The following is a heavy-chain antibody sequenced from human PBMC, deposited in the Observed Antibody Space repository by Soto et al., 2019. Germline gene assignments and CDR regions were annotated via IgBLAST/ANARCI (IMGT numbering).Heavy chain of an antibody. Sequence: VQLQEAGPGLVKPSETLSRSCTVSRGSDSSGSYSWSWIWQPAGKGLEWIGYIYYSGSTNYNPSLKSRVTTSVDTSKNRCSLKLISVTAAETAVYYCARELDTAMANWGQGTLVTVSS. CDR3: ARELDTAMAN. V-gene: IGHV4-61*01. CDR2: IYYSGST. D-gene: IGHD5-18*01. J-gene: IGHJ4*02. CDR1: RGSDSSGSYS.